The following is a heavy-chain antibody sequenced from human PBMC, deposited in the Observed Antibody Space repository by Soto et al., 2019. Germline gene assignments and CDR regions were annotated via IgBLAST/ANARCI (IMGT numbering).Heavy chain of an antibody. CDR2: VSASNGKT. CDR1: GYIFTTYS. J-gene: IGHJ5*02. V-gene: IGHV1-18*01. Sequence: QIQLVQSGSEVKMPGASVKVSCKASGYIFTTYSITWVRQAPGQGLEWMGWVSASNGKTNYAQKFEDRVTMTTDTYTTTAYMELRSVRSGDTPAYDCAREALRVLASWFDTWGTGTLVT. CDR3: AREALRVLASWFDT.